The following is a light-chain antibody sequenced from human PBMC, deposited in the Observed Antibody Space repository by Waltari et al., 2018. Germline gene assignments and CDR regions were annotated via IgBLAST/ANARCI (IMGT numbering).Light chain of an antibody. V-gene: IGKV2-28*01. CDR1: QSLLHTNGHNY. CDR2: MGS. Sequence: DIVMTQSPLSLPVTPGEPDSIACRSSQSLLHTNGHNYLDWYRQKPGQSPQLLIYMGSNRASGVPDRFSGSGSGTDFTLKISRVGAENVGVYYCMQALQTPWTFGQGTKVEIK. CDR3: MQALQTPWT. J-gene: IGKJ1*01.